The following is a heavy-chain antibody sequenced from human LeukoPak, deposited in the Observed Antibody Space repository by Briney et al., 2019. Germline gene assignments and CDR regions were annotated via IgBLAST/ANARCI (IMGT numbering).Heavy chain of an antibody. D-gene: IGHD7-27*01. CDR2: ISYSGST. CDR3: ARPQLGGWHFDL. Sequence: MPSETLSLTCTVSGGSIRTYSWSWIRQPPGKGLGWIGYISYSGSTNYNPSLKSRATMLGDTSKNQFSLKLSSVTAADTAVYYCARPQLGGWHFDLWGRGTLVTVSS. V-gene: IGHV4-59*08. J-gene: IGHJ2*01. CDR1: GGSIRTYS.